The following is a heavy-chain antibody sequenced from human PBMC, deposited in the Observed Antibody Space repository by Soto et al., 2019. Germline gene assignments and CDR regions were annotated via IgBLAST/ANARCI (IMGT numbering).Heavy chain of an antibody. CDR2: INHSGRT. CDR1: DGSVSNSTFY. J-gene: IGHJ6*02. CDR3: AWGHYYYNGMDV. V-gene: IGHV4-39*07. Sequence: SETLSLTCTVSDGSVSNSTFYWGWIRQAPGKGLEWIGEINHSGRTNYNPSLKSRVTISVDTSKNQFSLKLSSVTAADTAVYYCAWGHYYYNGMDVWGQGTTVTVSS. D-gene: IGHD3-16*01.